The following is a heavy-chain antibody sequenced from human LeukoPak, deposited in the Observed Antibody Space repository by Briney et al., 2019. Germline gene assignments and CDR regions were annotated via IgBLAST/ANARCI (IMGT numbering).Heavy chain of an antibody. CDR2: ISGSGGST. J-gene: IGHJ4*02. CDR3: AKSCGGTCYSDFDS. CDR1: GFTFSNYA. D-gene: IGHD2-21*02. Sequence: GGSLRLSCTVSGFTFSNYAMIWVRQAQGKGLEWVSAISGSGGSTYYADSVKGRFTISRDNSKNTLYLQMSSLRADDTAVYYCAKSCGGTCYSDFDSWGQGTLVTVSS. V-gene: IGHV3-23*01.